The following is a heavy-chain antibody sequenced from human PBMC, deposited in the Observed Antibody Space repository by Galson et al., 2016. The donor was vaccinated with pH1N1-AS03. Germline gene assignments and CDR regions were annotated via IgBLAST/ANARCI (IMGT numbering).Heavy chain of an antibody. D-gene: IGHD4-17*01. CDR2: IFYNGTT. V-gene: IGHV4-59*08. CDR3: ARFPDYGDDVGY. Sequence: SETLSLTCTVSGGSISSYSWGWIRQPPGKRLEWIGYIFYNGTTNYNPSLKSRVTISVDTSKNQFSLKLTSVTAADTAVYYCARFPDYGDDVGYWGQGTLVTVTS. J-gene: IGHJ4*02. CDR1: GGSISSYS.